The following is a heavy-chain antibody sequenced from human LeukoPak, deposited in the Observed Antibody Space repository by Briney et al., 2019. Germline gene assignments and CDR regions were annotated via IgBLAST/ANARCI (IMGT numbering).Heavy chain of an antibody. V-gene: IGHV4-59*08. J-gene: IGHJ4*02. CDR2: IYSTGST. D-gene: IGHD6-19*01. CDR3: ARHEGLARPFDY. CDR1: GSSISNYY. Sequence: SETLSLTCSVSGSSISNYYWSWLRQSPGKGLEWIGYIYSTGSTDYNPSLKSRVTISVETSKNQFSLRLSSVTAADPAVYFCARHEGLARPFDYWGQGTLVPVSS.